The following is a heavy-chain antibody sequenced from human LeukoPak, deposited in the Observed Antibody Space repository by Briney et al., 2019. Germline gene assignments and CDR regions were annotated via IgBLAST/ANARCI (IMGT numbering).Heavy chain of an antibody. J-gene: IGHJ4*02. D-gene: IGHD3-3*01. CDR2: ISAYNGNT. Sequence: GASVNVSCKASGYSFTSYGISWVRQAPGQGLEWMGWISAYNGNTNYAQKLQGRVTMTTDTSTSTAYMELRSLRSDDTAVYYCARGGITIFGVALMDYWGQGTLVTVSS. CDR3: ARGGITIFGVALMDY. V-gene: IGHV1-18*01. CDR1: GYSFTSYG.